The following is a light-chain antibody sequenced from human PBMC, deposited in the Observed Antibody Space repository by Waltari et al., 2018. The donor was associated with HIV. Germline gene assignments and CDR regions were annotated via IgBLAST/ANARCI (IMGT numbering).Light chain of an antibody. J-gene: IGKJ2*01. CDR2: WAS. CDR3: QQHDVSPYT. Sequence: DIVMTQSPDSLDVSLGERVTINCRPLQSLYNSNHKNSLAWYQQKPGQPPKLLIYWASTRNSGVPDRFTGSGSGTDFTLSISSLQAEDVAVYYCQQHDVSPYTFGQGTKV. CDR1: QSLYNSNHKNS. V-gene: IGKV4-1*01.